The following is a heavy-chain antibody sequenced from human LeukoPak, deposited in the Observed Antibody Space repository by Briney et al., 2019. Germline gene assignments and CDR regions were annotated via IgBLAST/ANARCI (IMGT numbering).Heavy chain of an antibody. D-gene: IGHD5-12*01. Sequence: SVKVSCKASGGTFSSYAISWVRQAPGQGLEWMGRIIPILGIANYAQKFQGRVTITADKSTSTAYMELSSLRSEDTVVYYCARVHSGYDSDTFDIWGQGTMVTVSS. V-gene: IGHV1-69*04. CDR3: ARVHSGYDSDTFDI. CDR1: GGTFSSYA. CDR2: IIPILGIA. J-gene: IGHJ3*02.